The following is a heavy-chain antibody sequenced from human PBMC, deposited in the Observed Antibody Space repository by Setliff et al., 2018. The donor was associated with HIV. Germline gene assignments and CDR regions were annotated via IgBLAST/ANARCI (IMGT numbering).Heavy chain of an antibody. CDR1: GYTFTSYA. J-gene: IGHJ1*01. D-gene: IGHD5-18*01. Sequence: ASVKVSCKASGYTFTSYALHWVRQAPGQRLEWLGWISPYNGHTNFAQKFQVRVTMTADKATSTVYMELRSLRSEDTAVYFCARGWSEDTSMVQVEYFEHWGQGTLVTVSS. CDR3: ARGWSEDTSMVQVEYFEH. CDR2: ISPYNGHT. V-gene: IGHV1-3*01.